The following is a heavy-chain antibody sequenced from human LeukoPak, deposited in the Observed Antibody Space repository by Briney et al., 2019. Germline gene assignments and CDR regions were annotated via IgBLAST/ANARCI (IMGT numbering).Heavy chain of an antibody. CDR3: ASTYGDRYYFDD. D-gene: IGHD4-17*01. CDR1: GFTFSSYW. J-gene: IGHJ4*02. Sequence: GGSLRLSCAASGFTFSSYWMSWVRQAPGKGLEWVANIKQDGSQKHHVDSVKGRPSIYRHNAKHSLYPQMNSLRAEDTAVYCWASTYGDRYYFDDWGQGSLVTVSS. CDR2: IKQDGSQK. V-gene: IGHV3-7*01.